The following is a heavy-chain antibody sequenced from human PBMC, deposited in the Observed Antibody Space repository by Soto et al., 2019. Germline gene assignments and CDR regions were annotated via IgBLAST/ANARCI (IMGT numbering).Heavy chain of an antibody. CDR1: GGSLSGYY. J-gene: IGHJ4*02. Sequence: PSDTLSLTCAVYGGSLSGYYWSWIRQPPGKGLEWIGEINHSGSTNYNPSLKSRVTISVDTSKNQFSLKLSSVTAADTAVYYCARVTNPPHTQPGIAAAGTVSSFDYWGQGTLVTVSS. CDR2: INHSGST. D-gene: IGHD6-13*01. V-gene: IGHV4-34*01. CDR3: ARVTNPPHTQPGIAAAGTVSSFDY.